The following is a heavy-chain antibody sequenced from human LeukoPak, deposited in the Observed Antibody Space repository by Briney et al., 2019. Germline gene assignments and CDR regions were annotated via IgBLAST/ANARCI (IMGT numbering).Heavy chain of an antibody. V-gene: IGHV3-23*01. CDR1: GFTFSSYA. D-gene: IGHD3-22*01. CDR2: ISGSGGST. J-gene: IGHJ5*02. Sequence: SGGSLRLSCAASGFTFSSYAMSWVRQAPGKGLELVSGISGSGGSTYYADSVKGRFTISRDNSKNTLYLQMNSLRAEDTAVYYCAKVIYYYDSSGYRRPSWFDPWGQGTLVTVSS. CDR3: AKVIYYYDSSGYRRPSWFDP.